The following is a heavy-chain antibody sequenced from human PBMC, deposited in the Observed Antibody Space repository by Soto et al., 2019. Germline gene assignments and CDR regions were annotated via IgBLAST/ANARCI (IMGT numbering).Heavy chain of an antibody. CDR2: IYYPRTT. Sequence: SETLSLTCTVSGXXXXXXXYFLVCIRQPPGKGLEWIGRIYYPRTTYYDQSLKSRVAISVDTSKNQFSLKMSSVTASDTAVYYCVAGSGFAFFDLWGRGSLVT. CDR3: VAGSGFAFFDL. J-gene: IGHJ2*01. D-gene: IGHD6-13*01. CDR1: GXXXXXXXYF. V-gene: IGHV4-39*01.